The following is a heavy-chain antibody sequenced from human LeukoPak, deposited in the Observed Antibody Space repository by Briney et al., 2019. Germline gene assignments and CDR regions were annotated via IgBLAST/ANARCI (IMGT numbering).Heavy chain of an antibody. CDR3: ARVMVGAALDYFDY. CDR2: IYYSGST. Sequence: PSETLSLTCTVSGGSISSYYWSWIRQPPGKGLEWVGYIYYSGSTNYNPSLKSRVTISVDTSKNQFSLKLSSVTAADTAVYYCARVMVGAALDYFDYGGQGTLVTVSS. V-gene: IGHV4-59*01. J-gene: IGHJ4*02. CDR1: GGSISSYY. D-gene: IGHD2-15*01.